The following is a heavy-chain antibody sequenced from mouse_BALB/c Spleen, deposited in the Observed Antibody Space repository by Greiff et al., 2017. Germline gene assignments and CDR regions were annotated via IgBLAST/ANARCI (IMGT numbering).Heavy chain of an antibody. CDR1: GYTFSSYW. D-gene: IGHD2-4*01. CDR3: ARSGYDYDDAMDY. Sequence: VQLQESGAELMKPGASVKISCKATGYTFSSYWIEWVKQRPGHGLEWIGEILPGSGSTNYNEKFKGKATFTADTSSNTAYMQLSSLTSEDSAVYYCARSGYDYDDAMDYWGQGTSVTVSS. V-gene: IGHV1-9*01. J-gene: IGHJ4*01. CDR2: ILPGSGST.